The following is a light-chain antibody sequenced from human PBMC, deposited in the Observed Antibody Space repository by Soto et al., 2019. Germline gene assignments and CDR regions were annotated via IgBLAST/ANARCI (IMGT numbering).Light chain of an antibody. CDR3: EQYDSSPWT. CDR2: GAS. CDR1: QSVSSSH. J-gene: IGKJ1*01. V-gene: IGKV3-20*01. Sequence: EIGLTQSPGTLSLSQRERATLSCRASQSVSSSHLAWYQQKPGQAPRLLIYGASIRATGIPDRFSGSGSGTDFSLTISRLALEDFAVDYCEQYDSSPWTCGQGTEVESK.